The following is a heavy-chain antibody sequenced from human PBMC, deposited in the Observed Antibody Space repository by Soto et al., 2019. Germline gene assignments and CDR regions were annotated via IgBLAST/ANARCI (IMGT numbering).Heavy chain of an antibody. D-gene: IGHD6-25*01. Sequence: PSETLSLTCTVSGGTISSYSWSWIRQAPGKGLEWIGYIYYSGSTNYNPSLKSRVTISVDTSKNQFSLKLSSVTAADTAVYYCARGIPPSPIYAASSWFDPWGQGTLVTVSS. J-gene: IGHJ5*02. CDR3: ARGIPPSPIYAASSWFDP. V-gene: IGHV4-59*01. CDR2: IYYSGST. CDR1: GGTISSYS.